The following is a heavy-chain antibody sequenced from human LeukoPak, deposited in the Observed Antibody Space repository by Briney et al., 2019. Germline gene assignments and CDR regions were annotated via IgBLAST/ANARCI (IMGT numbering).Heavy chain of an antibody. CDR2: ISGSGGST. CDR3: AKDPDYDYVWGSYASDY. J-gene: IGHJ4*02. CDR1: GFTFSSYA. D-gene: IGHD3-16*01. V-gene: IGHV3-23*01. Sequence: PGGSLRLSCAASGFTFSSYAMSWVRQAPGKGLEWVSAISGSGGSTYYADSVKGRFTISRDNSKNTLYLQMNSLRAEDTAVYYCAKDPDYDYVWGSYASDYWGQGTLVTVSS.